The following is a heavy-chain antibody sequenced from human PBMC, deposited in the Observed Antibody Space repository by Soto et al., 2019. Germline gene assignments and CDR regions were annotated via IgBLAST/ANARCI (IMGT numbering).Heavy chain of an antibody. CDR2: MSHDGSKT. D-gene: IGHD2-8*01. CDR3: ASVQCGTNCYIFEY. V-gene: IGHV3-30*03. CDR1: GFTFSSYG. Sequence: PGGSLRLSCAASGFTFSSYGFHWVRQAPGKGLEWVTLMSHDGSKTFYADSVKGRFTISRDNSKNTLYLQMNSLKAEDTAVYYCASVQCGTNCYIFEYWGQGTLVTVSS. J-gene: IGHJ4*02.